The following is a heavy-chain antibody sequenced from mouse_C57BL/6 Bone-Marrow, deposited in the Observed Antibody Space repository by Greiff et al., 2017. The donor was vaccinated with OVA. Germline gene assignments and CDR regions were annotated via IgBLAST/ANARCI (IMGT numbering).Heavy chain of an antibody. CDR2: IYPGDGDT. Sequence: VKLQQSGAELVKPGASVKISCKASGYAFSSYWMNWVKQRPGKGLEWIGQIYPGDGDTNYNGKFKGKATLTADKSSSTAYMQLSSLTSEDSAVYFCARYNYYGSSYPFWYFDVWGTGTTVTVSS. V-gene: IGHV1-80*01. D-gene: IGHD1-1*01. CDR3: ARYNYYGSSYPFWYFDV. J-gene: IGHJ1*03. CDR1: GYAFSSYW.